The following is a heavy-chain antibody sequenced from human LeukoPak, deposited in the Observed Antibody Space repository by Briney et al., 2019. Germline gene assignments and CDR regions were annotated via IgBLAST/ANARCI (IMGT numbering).Heavy chain of an antibody. J-gene: IGHJ4*02. CDR1: GGSFSGYY. D-gene: IGHD1-26*01. CDR2: INHSGST. Sequence: SETLSLTCAVYGGSFSGYYWSWIRQPPGKGLEWIGEINHSGSTNYNPSLKSRVTISVDTSKNQFSLQLSSVTAADTAVYYCARVCISWGATVDYWGQGTLVTVSS. CDR3: ARVCISWGATVDY. V-gene: IGHV4-34*01.